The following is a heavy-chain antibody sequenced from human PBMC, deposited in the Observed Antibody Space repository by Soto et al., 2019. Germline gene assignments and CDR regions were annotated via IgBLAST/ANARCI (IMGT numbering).Heavy chain of an antibody. CDR2: IYYSGST. D-gene: IGHD2-15*01. CDR1: GGSVSSGSYY. CDR3: ARATINVVVVAASNWFDP. V-gene: IGHV4-61*01. J-gene: IGHJ5*02. Sequence: PSETLSLTCTVSGGSVSSGSYYWSWIRRPPGKGLEWVGYIYYSGSTNYNPSLKSRVTISVDTSKNQFSLKLSYVTAADTAVYYCARATINVVVVAASNWFDPWGQGTLVTVSS.